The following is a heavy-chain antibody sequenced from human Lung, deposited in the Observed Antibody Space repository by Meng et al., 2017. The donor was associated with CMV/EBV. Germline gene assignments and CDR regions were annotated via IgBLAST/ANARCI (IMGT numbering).Heavy chain of an antibody. V-gene: IGHV5-51*01. CDR3: VMSGDTYGRFDY. D-gene: IGHD5-18*01. Sequence: CKTSGYSFTKHWVGWVRPTPGKDLAWMGVIYAGDSDTLYTPSLQGPVTISVDNSINTAYLLWSRLQASDTAMYFCVMSGDTYGRFDYWGQGTLVTVSS. J-gene: IGHJ4*01. CDR1: GYSFTKHW. CDR2: IYAGDSDT.